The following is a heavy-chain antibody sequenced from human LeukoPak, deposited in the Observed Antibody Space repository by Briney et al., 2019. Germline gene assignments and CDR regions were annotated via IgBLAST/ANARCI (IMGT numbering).Heavy chain of an antibody. J-gene: IGHJ3*02. Sequence: ASVKVSCKASGYTFTSYGISWVRQAPGQGLEWMGWISAYNGNTNYAQKLQGRVTMTRNTSISTAYMELSSLRSEDTAVYYCARRELWSKDAFDIWGQGTMVTVSS. D-gene: IGHD5-18*01. V-gene: IGHV1-18*01. CDR2: ISAYNGNT. CDR3: ARRELWSKDAFDI. CDR1: GYTFTSYG.